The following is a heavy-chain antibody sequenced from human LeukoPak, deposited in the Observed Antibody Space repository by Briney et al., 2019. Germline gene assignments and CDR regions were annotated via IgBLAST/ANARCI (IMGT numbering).Heavy chain of an antibody. CDR1: GFTFSTSW. CDR3: ALKGGSNNGFDH. D-gene: IGHD2-8*01. V-gene: IGHV3-74*01. CDR2: INTDGTTT. J-gene: IGHJ4*02. Sequence: GGSLRLSCAASGFTFSTSWMHWVRQGPEKGLVWVSRINTDGTTTTYADSVKGRFTISRDNAKNTLYLQKNSLRVEDTAVYYCALKGGSNNGFDHWGQGTLVTVSS.